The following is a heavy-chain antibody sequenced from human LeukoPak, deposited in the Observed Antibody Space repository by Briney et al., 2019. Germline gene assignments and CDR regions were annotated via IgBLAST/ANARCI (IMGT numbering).Heavy chain of an antibody. CDR3: ARLSDSDSSGYYWGFEY. D-gene: IGHD3-22*01. V-gene: IGHV4-59*08. CDR2: IYYSGST. CDR1: GGSISSYY. J-gene: IGHJ4*02. Sequence: SETLSLTCTVSGGSISSYYWSWIRQPPGKGLEWIGYIYYSGSTNYNPSLKSRVTISVDTSKNQFSLKLSSVTAADTAVYYCARLSDSDSSGYYWGFEYWGQGTLVTVSS.